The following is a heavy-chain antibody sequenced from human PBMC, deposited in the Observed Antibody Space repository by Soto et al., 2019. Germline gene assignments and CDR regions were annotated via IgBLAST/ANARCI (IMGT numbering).Heavy chain of an antibody. J-gene: IGHJ4*02. V-gene: IGHV1-18*01. Sequence: QVQLVQSGAEVKKPGASVKVSCKASGYTFTSYGISWVRQAPGQGLEWMGWISAYNGNTNYAQKRQARDTITTDPSTSTAYMELRSLRSDDTAVYYCARDKWDGSGSYYGYWGQGTLVTVSS. CDR2: ISAYNGNT. CDR3: ARDKWDGSGSYYGY. D-gene: IGHD3-10*01. CDR1: GYTFTSYG.